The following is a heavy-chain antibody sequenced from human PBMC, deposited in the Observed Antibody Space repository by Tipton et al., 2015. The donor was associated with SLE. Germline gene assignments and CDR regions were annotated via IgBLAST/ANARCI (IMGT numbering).Heavy chain of an antibody. CDR1: GFRFSDYG. CDR3: AKDPYIVVVPAAMTFDY. V-gene: IGHV3-33*06. Sequence: SLRLSCAASGFRFSDYGMHWVRQAPGKGLEWVAMIWSDGSSEYYADSVKGRFTISRDNFQNTLYLQMNSLRAEDTAVYYCAKDPYIVVVPAAMTFDYWGQGTLVTVSS. CDR2: IWSDGSSE. D-gene: IGHD2-2*01. J-gene: IGHJ4*02.